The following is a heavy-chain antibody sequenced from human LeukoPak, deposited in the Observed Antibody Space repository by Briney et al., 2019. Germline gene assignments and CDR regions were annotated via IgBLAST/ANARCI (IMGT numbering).Heavy chain of an antibody. D-gene: IGHD7-27*01. CDR3: ARRPNWGFSDL. CDR1: GFTFSTCA. V-gene: IGHV3-23*01. J-gene: IGHJ5*02. Sequence: GGSLRLSCAASGFTFSTCAIQWVRQAPGRGLEWDSSVSPSGGETFYAASVKGRFTISRDESQNTVYLQLSSLSAEDTAVYYCARRPNWGFSDLWGQGTLVTVSS. CDR2: VSPSGGET.